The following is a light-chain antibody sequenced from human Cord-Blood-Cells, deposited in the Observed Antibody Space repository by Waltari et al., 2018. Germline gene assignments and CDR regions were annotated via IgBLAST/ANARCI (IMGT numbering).Light chain of an antibody. V-gene: IGLV2-14*01. CDR2: EVS. CDR3: SSYTSSSTYG. Sequence: QSALTQPASVSGSPGQSITISCTGTSSDVGGYNYVSCYQQHPGKAPKLMIYEVSNRPSGVSNRFSGSKSGNTASLTISGLQAEDEADYYCSSYTSSSTYGFGTGTKVTVL. CDR1: SSDVGGYNY. J-gene: IGLJ1*01.